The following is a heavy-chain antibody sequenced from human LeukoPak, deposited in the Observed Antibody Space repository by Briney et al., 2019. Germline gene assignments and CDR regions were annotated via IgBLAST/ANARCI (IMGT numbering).Heavy chain of an antibody. D-gene: IGHD4-17*01. CDR3: ARGEDYGDWNFDY. CDR2: INPNSGGT. Sequence: ASVKVSCKASGYTFTGYYMHWVRQAPGQGLEWVGWINPNSGGTNYAQKFQGRVTMTRDTSISTAYMELSRLRSDDTAVYYCARGEDYGDWNFDYWGQGTLVTVSS. CDR1: GYTFTGYY. V-gene: IGHV1-2*02. J-gene: IGHJ4*02.